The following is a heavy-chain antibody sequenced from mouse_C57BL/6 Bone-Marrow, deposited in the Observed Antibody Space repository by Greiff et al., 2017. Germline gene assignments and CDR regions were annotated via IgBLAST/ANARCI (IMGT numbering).Heavy chain of an antibody. V-gene: IGHV1-76*01. CDR2: IYPGSGNT. CDR1: GYTFTDYY. Sequence: VQLQQSGAELVRPGASVKLSCTASGYTFTDYYINWVKQRPGQGLEWIARIYPGSGNTYYNEKFKGKATLTAEKSSSTAYMQLSSLTSEDAAVYCCARLGLPAYFDYWGQGTTLTVSS. J-gene: IGHJ2*01. D-gene: IGHD3-1*01. CDR3: ARLGLPAYFDY.